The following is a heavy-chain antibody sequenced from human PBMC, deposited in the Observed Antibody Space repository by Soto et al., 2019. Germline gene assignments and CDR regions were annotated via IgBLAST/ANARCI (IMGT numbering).Heavy chain of an antibody. V-gene: IGHV1-18*01. CDR3: AGGAYSGSLLPDY. J-gene: IGHJ4*02. D-gene: IGHD1-26*01. Sequence: ASVKVSCKASGYTFASYGISGVRQAPGQELGWMGWISAYNGNTNYAQKLHGRVTMTTDTSTSTAYMELRSLRSDDTAVYYCAGGAYSGSLLPDYWGQGTLVTVSS. CDR1: GYTFASYG. CDR2: ISAYNGNT.